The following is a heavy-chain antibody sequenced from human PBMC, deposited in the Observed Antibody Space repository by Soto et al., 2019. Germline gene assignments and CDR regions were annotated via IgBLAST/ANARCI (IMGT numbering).Heavy chain of an antibody. J-gene: IGHJ4*02. D-gene: IGHD7-27*01. CDR2: ISPDGRNK. V-gene: IGHV3-30*18. CDR1: GFTFSSYG. CDR3: AKDRSRNWALDY. Sequence: QVQLVESGGGVVQPGRSLRLSCAASGFTFSSYGMHWVRQAPGKGLEWVSVISPDGRNKHYADSVEGRFTISRDNSKNTRYLQMNGLRAEDTAVYYCAKDRSRNWALDYWGQGTLVTVSS.